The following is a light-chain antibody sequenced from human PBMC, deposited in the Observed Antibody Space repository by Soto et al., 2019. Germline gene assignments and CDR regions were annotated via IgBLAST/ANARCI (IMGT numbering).Light chain of an antibody. CDR3: SSYTTISTLVI. CDR2: DVT. V-gene: IGLV2-14*01. Sequence: QSALTQPASVSGSPGQSITISCTGSSSDIGGYDYVSWYQQHPGKAPKLIIYDVTNRPSGVSNRFSGSKSGNTASLTISGLQAEDESDYYCSSYTTISTLVIFGGGTQLTV. J-gene: IGLJ2*01. CDR1: SSDIGGYDY.